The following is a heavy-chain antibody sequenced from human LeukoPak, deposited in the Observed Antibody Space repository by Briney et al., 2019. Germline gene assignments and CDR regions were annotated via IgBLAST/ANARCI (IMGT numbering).Heavy chain of an antibody. CDR3: ARSHSAYSLDY. J-gene: IGHJ4*02. CDR1: GFTFSDYY. V-gene: IGHV3-11*03. Sequence: PGGSLRLSCAASGFTFSDYYMSWIRQAPGKGLEWVSYISNSRSYTNYADSVKGRFTISRDNAKTSLYLQMNSLRAEATAVYYCARSHSAYSLDYWGQGTLVTVSS. CDR2: ISNSRSYT. D-gene: IGHD2-15*01.